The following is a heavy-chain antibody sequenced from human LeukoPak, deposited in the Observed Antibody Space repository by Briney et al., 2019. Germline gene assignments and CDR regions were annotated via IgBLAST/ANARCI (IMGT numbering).Heavy chain of an antibody. J-gene: IGHJ4*02. V-gene: IGHV4-30-2*01. Sequence: SQTLSLTCDVSGGSISSGDYPWSWIRQPPGKGLEWIGYIFHSGHTSYNPSLKSRVTISVDMSKNQLSLKLSSVTAADTAVYYCARGFYGSGSQFDYWGQGTLVTVSS. CDR2: IFHSGHT. CDR1: GGSISSGDYP. D-gene: IGHD3-10*01. CDR3: ARGFYGSGSQFDY.